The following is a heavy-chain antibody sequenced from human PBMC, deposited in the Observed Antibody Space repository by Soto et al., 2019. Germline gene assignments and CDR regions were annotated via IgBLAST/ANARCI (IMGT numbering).Heavy chain of an antibody. D-gene: IGHD3-3*01. J-gene: IGHJ4*02. CDR2: ISGSGGST. CDR3: AKNGRFLEWLLMGLIDY. V-gene: IGHV3-23*01. CDR1: GFTFSSYA. Sequence: EVQLLESGGGLVQPGGSLRLSCAASGFTFSSYAMSWVRQAPGKGLEWVSAISGSGGSTYYADSVKGRFTISRDNSKNTLYLQMNSLRAEDTAVYYCAKNGRFLEWLLMGLIDYWGQGTLVTVSP.